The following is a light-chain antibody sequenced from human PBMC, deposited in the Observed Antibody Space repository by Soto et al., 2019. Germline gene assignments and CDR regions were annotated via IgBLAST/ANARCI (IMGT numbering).Light chain of an antibody. V-gene: IGLV2-11*01. J-gene: IGLJ2*01. Sequence: QSVLTQPPSVSGSPGQSVTISCTGTSSDVGGYNRVSWYQQPPGTAPKLIIYDVTKRPSGVPDRFSGSKSGNTASLTISGLQAEDEADYYCFSYAGSYSWIFGGGTKLTVL. CDR3: FSYAGSYSWI. CDR2: DVT. CDR1: SSDVGGYNR.